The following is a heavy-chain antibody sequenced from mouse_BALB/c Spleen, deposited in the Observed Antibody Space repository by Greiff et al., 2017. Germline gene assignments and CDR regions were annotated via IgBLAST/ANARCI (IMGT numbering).Heavy chain of an antibody. J-gene: IGHJ4*01. D-gene: IGHD4-1*01. Sequence: EVQLVESGPGLVKPSQSLSLTCSVTGYSITSGYYWNWIRQFPGNKLEWMGYISYDGSNNYNPSLKNRISITRDTSKNQFFLKLNSVTTEDTATYYCARESTGFYAMDYWGQGTSVTVSS. CDR3: ARESTGFYAMDY. V-gene: IGHV3-6*02. CDR1: GYSITSGYY. CDR2: ISYDGSN.